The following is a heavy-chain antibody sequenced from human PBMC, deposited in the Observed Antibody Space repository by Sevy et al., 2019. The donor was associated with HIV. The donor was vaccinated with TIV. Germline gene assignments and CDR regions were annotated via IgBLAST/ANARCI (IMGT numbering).Heavy chain of an antibody. V-gene: IGHV4-59*01. CDR3: ARDSGTGRIDA. Sequence: SETLSLTCTVSGGSISSYPWNWIRQPPGKRLEWIGFISYSGSTNYNPSLRSRVTISVDTSKKQFSLNLSSVTAADTAVYYCARDSGTGRIDAWGQGTLVTVSS. D-gene: IGHD1-1*01. CDR2: ISYSGST. CDR1: GGSISSYP. J-gene: IGHJ5*02.